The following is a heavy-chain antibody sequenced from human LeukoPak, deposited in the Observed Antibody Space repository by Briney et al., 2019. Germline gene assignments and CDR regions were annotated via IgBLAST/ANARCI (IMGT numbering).Heavy chain of an antibody. CDR1: GFTFSSYA. CDR2: ISGSGGST. V-gene: IGHV3-23*01. Sequence: GGSLRLSCAASGFTFSSYAMSWVRQAPGKGLEWVSAISGSGGSTYYADSMKGRFTISRDNSKNTLYLQMNSLRAEDTAVYYCASHYRGYARELDFWGQGTLVTVSS. D-gene: IGHD5-12*01. CDR3: ASHYRGYARELDF. J-gene: IGHJ4*02.